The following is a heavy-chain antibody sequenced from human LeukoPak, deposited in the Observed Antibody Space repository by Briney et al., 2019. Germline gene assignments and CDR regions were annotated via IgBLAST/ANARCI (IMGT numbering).Heavy chain of an antibody. CDR3: ARDWSGYSSAAFDL. CDR1: GFTFSSYS. J-gene: IGHJ3*01. Sequence: GGSLRLSCAASGFTFSSYSVNWVRQAPGKGLEWVSSISSSSYIYYADSVKGRFTISRDNPKNSLYLQMTSLRAEETAVYYCARDWSGYSSAAFDLWGQGAMVAVSS. CDR2: ISSSSYI. V-gene: IGHV3-21*01. D-gene: IGHD3-3*01.